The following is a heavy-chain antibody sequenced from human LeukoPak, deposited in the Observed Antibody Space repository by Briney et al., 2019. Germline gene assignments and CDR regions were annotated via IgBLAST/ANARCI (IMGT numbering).Heavy chain of an antibody. CDR1: GGSFSGYY. D-gene: IGHD3-10*01. CDR3: VRDHYYGSGSYSDY. CDR2: INHSGST. J-gene: IGHJ4*02. V-gene: IGHV4-34*01. Sequence: SETLSLTCAVYGGSFSGYYWSWIRQPPGKGLEWIGEINHSGSTNYNPSLKSRVTISVDTSKNQFSLKLSSVTAADTAVYYCVRDHYYGSGSYSDYWGQGTLVTVSS.